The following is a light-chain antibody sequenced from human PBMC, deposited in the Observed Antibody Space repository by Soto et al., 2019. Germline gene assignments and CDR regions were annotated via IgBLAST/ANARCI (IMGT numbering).Light chain of an antibody. CDR3: PLSYSPTCT. CDR1: QGISTY. J-gene: IGKJ1*01. Sequence: IKVTQSPSSLSATIGDRVTITYRASQGISTYLNWYLQKPGKAPKLLIYAASSLQSGVPSRFSGSGSETDFTLTISSLQPEDFATYSCPLSYSPTCTFAQRTKVDI. CDR2: AAS. V-gene: IGKV1-39*01.